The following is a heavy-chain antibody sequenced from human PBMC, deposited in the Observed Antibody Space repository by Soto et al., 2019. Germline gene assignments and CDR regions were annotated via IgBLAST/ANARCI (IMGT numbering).Heavy chain of an antibody. Sequence: QVQLVQSGAEVKKPGASLKVSCKASGYTFTSYGFTWVRQAPGQGLEWMGWISAYNGNTNYSQKLQGRVTMTTDTTTDIAWMKLISRQSDHTAEDSCARISAAVDLLEDYSFDYWGQGTLVTVSS. V-gene: IGHV1-18*04. CDR3: ARISAAVDLLEDYSFDY. CDR2: ISAYNGNT. CDR1: GYTFTSYG. J-gene: IGHJ4*02. D-gene: IGHD6-25*01.